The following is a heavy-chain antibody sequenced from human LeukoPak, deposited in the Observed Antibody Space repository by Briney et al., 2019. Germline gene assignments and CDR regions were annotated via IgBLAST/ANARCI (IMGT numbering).Heavy chain of an antibody. J-gene: IGHJ4*02. CDR2: IQHDGNDK. V-gene: IGHV3-30*02. CDR3: PRGWPHFDY. D-gene: IGHD6-19*01. CDR1: GFTFSSYG. Sequence: PGGSLRLSCAASGFTFSSYGMHWVRQAPGRGLEWVAFIQHDGNDKYYADSVKGRFTISRDNSKNTLYLQMNSLRTEDTAVYYCPRGWPHFDYWGQGTLVTASS.